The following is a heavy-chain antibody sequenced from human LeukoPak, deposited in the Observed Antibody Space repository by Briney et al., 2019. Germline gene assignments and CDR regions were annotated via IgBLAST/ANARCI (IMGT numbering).Heavy chain of an antibody. V-gene: IGHV3-74*01. CDR1: GFTFSSYW. CDR3: ARGHDYDILTGYYPDAFGI. J-gene: IGHJ3*02. D-gene: IGHD3-9*01. Sequence: GGSLRLSCAASGFTFSSYWMHWVRQAPGKGPVWVSRINSDGFSTTYADSVKGRFTISRDNAKNSLYLQMNSLRAEDTAVYYCARGHDYDILTGYYPDAFGIWGQGTMVTVSS. CDR2: INSDGFST.